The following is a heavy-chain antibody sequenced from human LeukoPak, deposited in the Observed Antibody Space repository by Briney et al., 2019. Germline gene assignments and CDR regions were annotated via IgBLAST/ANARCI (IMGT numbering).Heavy chain of an antibody. V-gene: IGHV1-8*01. CDR3: ARVLLWFGEPLDY. J-gene: IGHJ4*02. CDR1: GYTFTSYD. D-gene: IGHD3-10*01. Sequence: ASVKVSCKASGYTFTSYDINWVRQVTGQGLEWMGWMNPNSGNTGYAQKFQGRVTMTRNTSISTAYMELSSLRSEDTAVYYCARVLLWFGEPLDYWGQGTLVTVSS. CDR2: MNPNSGNT.